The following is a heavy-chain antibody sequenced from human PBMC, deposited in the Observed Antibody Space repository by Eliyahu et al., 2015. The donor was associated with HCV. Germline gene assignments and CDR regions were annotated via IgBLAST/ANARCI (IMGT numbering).Heavy chain of an antibody. V-gene: IGHV3-23*01. J-gene: IGHJ4*02. CDR3: AQRGGSVSFFNY. CDR2: ISDSGAAT. D-gene: IGHD2-8*02. CDR1: GFSFSSYG. Sequence: EVQLLESGGGLVQPGGSXRLSCEASGFSFSSYGMYWLRQAPGKGLEWVAGISDSGAATYYVDSVKGRFTISRDNSKNTLHLEMNSLRAEDTAVYYCAQRGGSVSFFNYWGQGTLVTVSS.